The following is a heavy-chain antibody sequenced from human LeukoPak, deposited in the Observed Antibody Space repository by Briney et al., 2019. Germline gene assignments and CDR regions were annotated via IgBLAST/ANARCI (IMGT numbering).Heavy chain of an antibody. CDR3: ASAVSRGGSNAFDI. V-gene: IGHV3-21*04. D-gene: IGHD3-10*01. CDR2: ISSSSSYI. Sequence: GGSLKLSCAASGFTFSSYSMNWVRQAPGKGLEWVSSISSSSSYIYYADSVKGRFTISRDNAKNSLYLQMNSLRAEDTAVYYCASAVSRGGSNAFDIWGQGTMVTVSS. CDR1: GFTFSSYS. J-gene: IGHJ3*02.